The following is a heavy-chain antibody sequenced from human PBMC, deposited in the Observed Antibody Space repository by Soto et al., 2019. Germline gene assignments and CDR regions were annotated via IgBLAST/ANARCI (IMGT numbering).Heavy chain of an antibody. CDR2: ISGYNGNT. CDR1: GYTFTSYG. D-gene: IGHD1-7*01. CDR3: ARDRGYNWNYGWFDP. Sequence: QVQLVQSGAEVKKPGASVKVSCKASGYTFTSYGISWVRQAPGQGLEWMGRISGYNGNTNYAQKLQGRLTMTTDTSTSTAYMELRSLRSDDTAVYYCARDRGYNWNYGWFDPWGQGTLVTVSS. V-gene: IGHV1-18*01. J-gene: IGHJ5*02.